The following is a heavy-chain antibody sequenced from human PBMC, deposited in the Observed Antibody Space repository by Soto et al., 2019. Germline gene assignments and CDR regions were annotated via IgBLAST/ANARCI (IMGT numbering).Heavy chain of an antibody. D-gene: IGHD2-15*01. CDR2: ISAYNGNT. CDR3: ARRPCGGSCDYYYYYGMDV. CDR1: GYTFTSYG. V-gene: IGHV1-18*01. J-gene: IGHJ6*02. Sequence: QVQLVQSGAEVKKPGASVKVSCKASGYTFTSYGISWVRQAPGQGLEWMGWISAYNGNTNYAQKLQGRVTMTTDTSTSTADMELRSLRSDDTAVYYCARRPCGGSCDYYYYYGMDVWGQGTTVTVSS.